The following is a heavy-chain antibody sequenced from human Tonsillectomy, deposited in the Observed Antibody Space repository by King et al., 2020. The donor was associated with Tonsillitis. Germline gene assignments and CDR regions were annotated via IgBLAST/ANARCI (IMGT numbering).Heavy chain of an antibody. V-gene: IGHV4-59*08. D-gene: IGHD5-24*01. Sequence: QLQESGPGLVKPSETLSLTCTVSGGSISSYYWSWIRQPPGKGLEWIGYIYHSGSTNYNPSLKSRVTLSVDTSKNQFSLKLSSVTAADTAVYYCARQAVEMSTTQGAFDYWGRGTLVTVSS. CDR2: IYHSGST. CDR1: GGSISSYY. CDR3: ARQAVEMSTTQGAFDY. J-gene: IGHJ4*02.